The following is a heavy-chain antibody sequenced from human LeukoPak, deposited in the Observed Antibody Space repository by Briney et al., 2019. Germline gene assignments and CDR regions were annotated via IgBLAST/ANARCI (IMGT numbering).Heavy chain of an antibody. V-gene: IGHV4-4*07. J-gene: IGHJ4*02. CDR2: ISTSGSN. D-gene: IGHD2-2*01. CDR1: GGSISSYF. CDR3: ARDFVVVPAAYYFDY. Sequence: SETLSLTCTVSGGSISSYFWSWIRQPAGKGLEWIGHISTSGSNNYNPSLKSRVTMSVDTSKNQFSVKLSSETAADTAVYFCARDFVVVPAAYYFDYWGQGTLVTVSS.